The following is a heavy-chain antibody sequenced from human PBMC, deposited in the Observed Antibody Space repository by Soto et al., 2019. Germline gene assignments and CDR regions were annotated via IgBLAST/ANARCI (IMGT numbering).Heavy chain of an antibody. V-gene: IGHV3-30*03. J-gene: IGHJ6*02. CDR3: ARPRRDYYSDFGMNV. CDR2: ISNDAINK. CDR1: GFTFNTYG. Sequence: QVQLVESGGGVVQPGRSLRLSCAASGFTFNTYGMHWVRQAPGKGLEWVAVISNDAINKYYADSVKGRFAISRDDSKNRLYLQMNSLRGEDTAVYYCARPRRDYYSDFGMNVWGQGNTVIVSS.